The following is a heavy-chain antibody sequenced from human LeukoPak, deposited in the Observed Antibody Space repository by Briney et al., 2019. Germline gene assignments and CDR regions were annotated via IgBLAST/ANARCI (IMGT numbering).Heavy chain of an antibody. Sequence: GGSLRLSCAASGFTVSSNYVSWVRQAPGKGLEWLSVFYSGGNTYYPDSVKGRFTISRDNSKNTLYLQMNSLRAEDTAVYYCARDYYGSGRLDYWGQGTLVTVSS. J-gene: IGHJ4*02. V-gene: IGHV3-53*01. D-gene: IGHD3-10*01. CDR1: GFTVSSNY. CDR3: ARDYYGSGRLDY. CDR2: FYSGGNT.